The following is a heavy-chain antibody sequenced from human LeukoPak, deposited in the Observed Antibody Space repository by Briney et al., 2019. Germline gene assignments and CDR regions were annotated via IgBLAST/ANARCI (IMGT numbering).Heavy chain of an antibody. V-gene: IGHV1-18*01. CDR1: GYTFTSYG. CDR2: ISAYNGNT. Sequence: GASVKVSCKASGYTFTSYGISWVRQAPGQGLEWMGWISAYNGNTNYAQKLQGRVTMTTDTSTSTAYMELRSLRSDDTAVYYCARGPDSSSWYPNNSKYYYYYGMDVWGQGTTVTVSS. CDR3: ARGPDSSSWYPNNSKYYYYYGMDV. D-gene: IGHD6-13*01. J-gene: IGHJ6*02.